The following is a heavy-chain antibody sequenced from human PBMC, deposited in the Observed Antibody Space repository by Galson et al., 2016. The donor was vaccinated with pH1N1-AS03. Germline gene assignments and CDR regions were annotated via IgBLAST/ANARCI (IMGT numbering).Heavy chain of an antibody. CDR3: AREATIFGVAGLHMDV. Sequence: CKASGGSFSTYAITWVRQAPGQGLEWMGGIIPVFDTPNYAQKFQGRVTITADESRNTAYMELSSLRSADTAVYYCAREATIFGVAGLHMDVWGQGTTVTVSS. V-gene: IGHV1-69*01. D-gene: IGHD3-3*01. CDR2: IIPVFDTP. J-gene: IGHJ6*02. CDR1: GGSFSTYA.